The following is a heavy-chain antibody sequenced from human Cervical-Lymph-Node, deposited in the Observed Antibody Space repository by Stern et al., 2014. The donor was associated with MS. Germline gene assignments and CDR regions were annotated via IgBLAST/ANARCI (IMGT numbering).Heavy chain of an antibody. CDR2: IWYDGSNP. CDR3: ASAYSSSHYYFDY. D-gene: IGHD6-13*01. V-gene: IGHV3-33*01. J-gene: IGHJ4*02. Sequence: VQLVESGAGVAQPGRSLRVSCAASGFTFTRYAMHWVRQAPGKGLEWVALIWYDGSNPYYADSVTGRFTISRDNFKNTLYLQMNSLRAEDTAVYYCASAYSSSHYYFDYWGQGTLVTVSS. CDR1: GFTFTRYA.